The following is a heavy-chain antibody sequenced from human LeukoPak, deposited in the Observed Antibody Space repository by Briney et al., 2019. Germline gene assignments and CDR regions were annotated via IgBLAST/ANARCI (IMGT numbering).Heavy chain of an antibody. CDR2: IYYSGST. D-gene: IGHD6-6*01. CDR3: ARFEYSSSSVAFDI. V-gene: IGHV4-39*01. J-gene: IGHJ3*02. CDR1: GGPISSSSYY. Sequence: SETLSLTCTVSGGPISSSSYYWGWIRQPPGKGLEWIGSIYYSGSTYYNPSLKSRVTISVDTSKNQFSLKLSSVTAADTAVYYCARFEYSSSSVAFDIWGQGTMVTVSS.